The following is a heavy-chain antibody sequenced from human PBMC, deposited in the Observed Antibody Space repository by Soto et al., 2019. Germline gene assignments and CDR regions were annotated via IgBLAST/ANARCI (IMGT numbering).Heavy chain of an antibody. D-gene: IGHD4-17*01. CDR1: GFTFSAFW. J-gene: IGHJ4*02. CDR3: VTSYGDPPG. CDR2: MNGDGSNT. V-gene: IGHV3-74*01. Sequence: EVQLVESGGGLVQPGESLRLSCAASGFTFSAFWMRWVRLLPGKGLVWVSRMNGDGSNTAYADSVKGRFSISRDNAKNTLYLQMNGLRVDDTAVYYCVTSYGDPPGWGQGTLVTVSS.